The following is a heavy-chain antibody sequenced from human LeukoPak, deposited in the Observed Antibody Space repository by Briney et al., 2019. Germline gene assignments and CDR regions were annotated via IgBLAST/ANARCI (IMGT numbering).Heavy chain of an antibody. D-gene: IGHD5-24*01. CDR1: GYTFTGYY. Sequence: ASVKVSFKASGYTFTGYYMHWVRQAPGQGLEWMGWINPNSGGTNYAQKFQGRVTMHRDTSISTAYMELSRLRSDDTAVYYCARGSKRRDGYNRFFDYWGQGTLVTVSS. CDR3: ARGSKRRDGYNRFFDY. J-gene: IGHJ4*02. V-gene: IGHV1-2*02. CDR2: INPNSGGT.